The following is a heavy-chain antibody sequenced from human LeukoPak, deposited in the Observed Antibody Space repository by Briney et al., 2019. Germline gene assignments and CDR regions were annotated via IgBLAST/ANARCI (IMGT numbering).Heavy chain of an antibody. Sequence: PSETLSLTCAVYGGSFRGYYWSWIRQPPGKGLEWIGEINHSGSTNYNPSLKSRVTISVDTSKNQFSLKLSSVTAADTAVYYCARFAVTTGYERGEDYWGQGTLVTVSS. J-gene: IGHJ4*02. V-gene: IGHV4-34*01. D-gene: IGHD4-17*01. CDR1: GGSFRGYY. CDR3: ARFAVTTGYERGEDY. CDR2: INHSGST.